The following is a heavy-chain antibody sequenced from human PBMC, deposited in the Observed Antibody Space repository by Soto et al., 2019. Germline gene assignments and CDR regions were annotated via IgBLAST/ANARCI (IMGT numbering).Heavy chain of an antibody. Sequence: ASVKVSCKASGGTFSSYAISWVRQAPGQGLEWMGGIIPIFGTANYAQKFQGRVTITADESTSTAYMELSSLRSEDTAVYYCARGTPKYYDFRSGYPENYYYYGMDVWGQGTTVTVSS. D-gene: IGHD3-3*01. CDR3: ARGTPKYYDFRSGYPENYYYYGMDV. V-gene: IGHV1-69*13. CDR2: IIPIFGTA. J-gene: IGHJ6*02. CDR1: GGTFSSYA.